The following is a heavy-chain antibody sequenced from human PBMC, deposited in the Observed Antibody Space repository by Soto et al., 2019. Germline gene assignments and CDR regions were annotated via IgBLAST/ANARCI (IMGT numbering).Heavy chain of an antibody. CDR2: IYYSGST. CDR1: GGSISSYY. D-gene: IGHD3-16*02. V-gene: IGHV4-59*01. J-gene: IGHJ6*03. CDR3: ARGRTEITFGGVIALPYYYLDV. Sequence: SETLSLTCTVSGGSISSYYWSWIRQPPGKGLEWIGYIYYSGSTNYNPSLKSRVTISVDTSKNQFSLKLSSVTAADTAVYYCARGRTEITFGGVIALPYYYLDVWGKGTTVTVSS.